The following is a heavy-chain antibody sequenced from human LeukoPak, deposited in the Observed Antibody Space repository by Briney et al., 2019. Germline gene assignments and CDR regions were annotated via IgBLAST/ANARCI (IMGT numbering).Heavy chain of an antibody. V-gene: IGHV4-4*07. CDR3: ARGRYDILTGYYADY. CDR2: IHTSGST. Sequence: SETLSLTCSVSGASISNYYWSWIRQPAGKGLEWIGRIHTSGSTTYNPSLKSRVTMSVDTSKNQFSLKLSSVTAADTAVYYCARGRYDILTGYYADYWGQGTLVTVSS. J-gene: IGHJ4*02. D-gene: IGHD3-9*01. CDR1: GASISNYY.